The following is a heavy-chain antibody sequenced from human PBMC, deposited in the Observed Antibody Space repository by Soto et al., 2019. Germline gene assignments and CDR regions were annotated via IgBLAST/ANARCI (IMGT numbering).Heavy chain of an antibody. V-gene: IGHV1-2*04. CDR1: GYTFTGYY. D-gene: IGHD2-2*01. J-gene: IGHJ5*02. Sequence: ASVKVSCKASGYTFTGYYMHWVRQAPGQGLEWMGWINPNSGGTNYAQKFQGWDTMTRDTSISTAYMELSRLGSDDTAVYYCARSPLDIVVVPAADNWFDPWGQGTLVTVS. CDR2: INPNSGGT. CDR3: ARSPLDIVVVPAADNWFDP.